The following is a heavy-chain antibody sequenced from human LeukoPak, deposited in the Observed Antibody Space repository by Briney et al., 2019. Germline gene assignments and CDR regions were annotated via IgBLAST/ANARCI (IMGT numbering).Heavy chain of an antibody. V-gene: IGHV1-46*01. D-gene: IGHD2-2*01. CDR3: ARDPTTYCSSASCHYYYYYMDV. J-gene: IGHJ6*03. CDR2: INPSGGST. CDR1: GYTFTSYY. Sequence: ASVKVSCKASGYTFTSYYMHWVRQAPGQGLEWMGIINPSGGSTSYAQKFQGRVTMTRDTSTSTVYMELSSLRSEDTAVYYCARDPTTYCSSASCHYYYYYMDVWGKGTTVTVSS.